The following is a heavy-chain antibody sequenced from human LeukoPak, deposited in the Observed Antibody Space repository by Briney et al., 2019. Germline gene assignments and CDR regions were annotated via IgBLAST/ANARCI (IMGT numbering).Heavy chain of an antibody. Sequence: SETLSLTCTVSGGSISSYYWSWIRQPPGKGLEWIGYIYYSGSTNYNPSLKSRVTISVDTSENQFSLKLSSVTAADTAVYYCARDTVTTWGCWFDPWGQGTLVTVSS. CDR1: GGSISSYY. CDR3: ARDTVTTWGCWFDP. D-gene: IGHD4-17*01. J-gene: IGHJ5*02. CDR2: IYYSGST. V-gene: IGHV4-59*01.